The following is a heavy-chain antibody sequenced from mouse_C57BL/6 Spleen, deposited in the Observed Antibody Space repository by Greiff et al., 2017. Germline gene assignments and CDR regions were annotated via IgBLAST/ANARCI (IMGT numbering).Heavy chain of an antibody. CDR3: ASPYYGSSYWYFDV. CDR2: IHPNSGST. CDR1: GYTFTSYW. V-gene: IGHV1-64*01. D-gene: IGHD1-1*01. Sequence: QVHVKQPGAELVKPGASVKLSCKASGYTFTSYWMHWVKQRPGQGLEWIGMIHPNSGSTNYNEKFKSKATLTVDKSSSTAYMQLSSLTSEDSAVYYCASPYYGSSYWYFDVWGTGTTVTVSS. J-gene: IGHJ1*03.